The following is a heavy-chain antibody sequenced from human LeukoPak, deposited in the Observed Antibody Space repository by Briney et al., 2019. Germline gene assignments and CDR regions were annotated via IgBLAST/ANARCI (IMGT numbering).Heavy chain of an antibody. CDR3: ARRYYGSGSPDY. CDR1: GFTFSSYG. CDR2: IWYDGSNK. J-gene: IGHJ4*02. D-gene: IGHD3-10*01. Sequence: GGSLRLSCAASGFTFSSYGMHWVRQAPGKGLEWVAVIWYDGSNKYYADSVKGRFTISRDNSKNTLYLQMNSLRAEGTAVYYCARRYYGSGSPDYWGQGTPVTVSS. V-gene: IGHV3-33*01.